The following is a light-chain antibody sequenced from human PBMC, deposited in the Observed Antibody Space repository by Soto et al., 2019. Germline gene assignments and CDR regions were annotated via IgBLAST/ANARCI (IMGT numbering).Light chain of an antibody. CDR3: QQYNSDSRT. CDR1: QSISSW. J-gene: IGKJ1*01. Sequence: DIQMTQSPSTLSASVGDRVTITCRASQSISSWLAWYQQKPGKAPKLLIYDASSLESGVPSRFSGSGSGTEFTLTIRRLQPDDFATYYSQQYNSDSRTFGQGTKVEIK. CDR2: DAS. V-gene: IGKV1-5*01.